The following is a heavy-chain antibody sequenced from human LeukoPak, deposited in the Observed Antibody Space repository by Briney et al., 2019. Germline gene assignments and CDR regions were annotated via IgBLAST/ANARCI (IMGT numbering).Heavy chain of an antibody. V-gene: IGHV4-31*03. D-gene: IGHD2-15*01. CDR3: ARGTSVLYCSGGSCSDYFDY. CDR1: GGSISSGGYY. CDR2: IYYSGST. J-gene: IGHJ4*02. Sequence: PSETLSLTCTVSGGSISSGGYYWSWIRQHPGKGLEWIGYIYYSGSTHYNPSLKSRVTISVDTSKNQFSLKLSSVTAADTAVYYCARGTSVLYCSGGSCSDYFDYWGQGTLVTVSS.